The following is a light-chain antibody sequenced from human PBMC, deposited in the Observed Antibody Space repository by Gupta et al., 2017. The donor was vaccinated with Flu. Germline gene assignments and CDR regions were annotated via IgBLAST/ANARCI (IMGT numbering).Light chain of an antibody. J-gene: IGLJ2*01. V-gene: IGLV4-69*01. Sequence: QLVLTQLPSASASLGASVKLTCTLSSGHSSYAIAWHQQQPEKGPRYLMKLNSDGSHSKGDGIPDRFSGSSSGAERYLTISSLQSEDEADYYCQTWDTGMVFGGGTKLTVL. CDR1: SGHSSYA. CDR2: LNSDGSH. CDR3: QTWDTGMV.